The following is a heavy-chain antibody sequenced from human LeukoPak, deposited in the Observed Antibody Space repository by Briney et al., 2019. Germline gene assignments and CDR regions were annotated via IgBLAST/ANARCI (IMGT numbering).Heavy chain of an antibody. CDR1: GGTLSSYA. D-gene: IGHD1-26*01. J-gene: IGHJ4*02. CDR3: ATSESYHYYFDY. CDR2: IIPILGIA. V-gene: IGHV1-69*04. Sequence: SVKVSCKASGGTLSSYAISWVRQAPGQGLEWKGRIIPILGIANYAQKFQGRVTITADKSTSTAYMELSSLRSEDTAVYYCATSESYHYYFDYWGQGTLVTVSS.